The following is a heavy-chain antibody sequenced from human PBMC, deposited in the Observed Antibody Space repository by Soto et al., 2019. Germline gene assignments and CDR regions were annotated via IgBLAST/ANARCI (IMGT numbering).Heavy chain of an antibody. CDR3: ARGGSSAYYGLFDY. V-gene: IGHV4-59*01. CDR1: GGSISSYY. CDR2: IYYSGST. Sequence: SETLSLTCTVSGGSISSYYWSWIRPPPGKGLEWIGYIYYSGSTKYNPSLKSRVTISVDTSRNHFSLKLSSVTAADTAVYYCARGGSSAYYGLFDYWGQGTLVTVSS. J-gene: IGHJ4*02. D-gene: IGHD3-22*01.